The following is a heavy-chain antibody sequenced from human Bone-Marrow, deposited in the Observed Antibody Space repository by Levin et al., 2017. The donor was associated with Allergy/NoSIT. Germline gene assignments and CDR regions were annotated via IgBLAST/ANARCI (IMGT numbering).Heavy chain of an antibody. D-gene: IGHD7-27*01. CDR2: MNANNGNT. CDR1: GYTFIDYD. Sequence: GESLKISCKASGYTFIDYDINWVRQAPGQGLEWLGWMNANNGNTGYAQKFQGRVTLTRDTSISTAYMELRSLPSQDTAVYYCARNVALTGDFDSWGQGTLVTVSS. J-gene: IGHJ4*02. V-gene: IGHV1-8*01. CDR3: ARNVALTGDFDS.